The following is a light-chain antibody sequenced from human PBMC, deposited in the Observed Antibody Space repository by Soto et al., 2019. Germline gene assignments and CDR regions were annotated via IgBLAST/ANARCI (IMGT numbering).Light chain of an antibody. CDR1: QGISTY. V-gene: IGKV1-39*01. CDR2: AAS. CDR3: QQSYSTPLT. Sequence: DIQMTQSPSSLSASVGDRVTITCRASQGISTYLNWYQQKPGKAPKLLIYAASSLQSGVPSRFSGSGSATEFTLTISDLQPEDFATYYCQQSYSTPLTFGGGTKVDIK. J-gene: IGKJ4*01.